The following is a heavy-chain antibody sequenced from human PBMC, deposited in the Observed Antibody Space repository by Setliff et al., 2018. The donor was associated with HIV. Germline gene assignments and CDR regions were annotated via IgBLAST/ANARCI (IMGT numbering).Heavy chain of an antibody. CDR3: ARGVYYYYDSDAYWYWFDP. Sequence: SETLSLTCTVSGASINNDIYFWTWIRQRPGKGLEWIGYIYYSGSTHSNPSLKSRLTISVDTSSNQFSLKLNSVTAADTAIYYCARGVYYYYDSDAYWYWFDPWGQGTLVTVSS. D-gene: IGHD3-22*01. CDR2: IYYSGST. CDR1: GASINNDIYF. J-gene: IGHJ5*02. V-gene: IGHV4-31*03.